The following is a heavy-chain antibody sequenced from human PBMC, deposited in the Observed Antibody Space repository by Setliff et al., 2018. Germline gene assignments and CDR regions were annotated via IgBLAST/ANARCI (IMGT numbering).Heavy chain of an antibody. CDR2: INPSSGAT. J-gene: IGHJ3*02. Sequence: ASVKVSCKASGYTFTGYYMYWVRQAPGQGLEWMGRINPSSGATIYAQKFQGRVTMTSDTSISTAHMELGRLRSDDTAVYFCARDGGGDSDAFDIWGQGTMVTVS. CDR1: GYTFTGYY. D-gene: IGHD3-16*01. CDR3: ARDGGGDSDAFDI. V-gene: IGHV1-2*06.